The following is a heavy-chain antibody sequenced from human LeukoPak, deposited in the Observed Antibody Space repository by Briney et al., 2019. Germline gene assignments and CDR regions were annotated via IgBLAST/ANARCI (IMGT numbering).Heavy chain of an antibody. J-gene: IGHJ4*02. D-gene: IGHD3-3*01. CDR3: ARGTYDFWSGYNDY. Sequence: GASVKVSCKVSGYTLTELSMHWVRQAPGKGLEWMGWINPNSGGTDYAQRFQGRVTMTRDTSISTAYMELSRLRSDDSAVYYCARGTYDFWSGYNDYWGQGTLVTVSS. V-gene: IGHV1-2*02. CDR1: GYTLTELS. CDR2: INPNSGGT.